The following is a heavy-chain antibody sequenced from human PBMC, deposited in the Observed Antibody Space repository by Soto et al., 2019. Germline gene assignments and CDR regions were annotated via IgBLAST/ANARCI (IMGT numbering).Heavy chain of an antibody. CDR1: GFTFSSYG. Sequence: GGSLRLSCAASGFTFSSYGMHWVRQAPGKGLEWVAVIWYDGSNKYYADSVKGRFTISRDNSKNTLYLQMNSLRAEDTAVYYCARDGFANYYGSGSYYNYYYYGMDVWGQGTTATVS. D-gene: IGHD3-10*01. CDR3: ARDGFANYYGSGSYYNYYYYGMDV. V-gene: IGHV3-33*01. CDR2: IWYDGSNK. J-gene: IGHJ6*02.